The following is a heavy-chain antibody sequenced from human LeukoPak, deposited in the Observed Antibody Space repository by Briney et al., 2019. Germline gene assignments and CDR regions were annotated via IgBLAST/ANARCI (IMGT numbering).Heavy chain of an antibody. CDR3: ARIPFVVVPAARRRGGWSDP. Sequence: TLSLTCAVYGGSFSGYYWSWIRQPPGKGLEWIGEINHSGSTNYNPSLKSRVTISVDTSKNQFSLKLSSVTAADTAVYYCARIPFVVVPAARRRGGWSDPWGQGTLVTVSS. D-gene: IGHD2-2*01. CDR1: GGSFSGYY. CDR2: INHSGST. V-gene: IGHV4-34*01. J-gene: IGHJ5*02.